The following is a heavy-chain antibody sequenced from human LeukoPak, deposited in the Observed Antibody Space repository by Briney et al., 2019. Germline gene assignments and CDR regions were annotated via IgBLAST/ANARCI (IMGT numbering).Heavy chain of an antibody. CDR2: VNPDGSST. CDR3: ARGNYGSGSN. Sequence: PGGSLRLSCAASGFTFSIYWMHWVRQAPGKGLAWVSRVNPDGSSTNYADSVKGRFTISRDNAKNTLYLQMNSLRAEDTAVYYCARGNYGSGSNWGQGTLVTVSS. D-gene: IGHD3-10*01. V-gene: IGHV3-74*01. CDR1: GFTFSIYW. J-gene: IGHJ4*02.